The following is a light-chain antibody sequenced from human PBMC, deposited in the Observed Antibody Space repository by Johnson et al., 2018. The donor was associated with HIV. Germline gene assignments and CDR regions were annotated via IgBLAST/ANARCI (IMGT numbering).Light chain of an antibody. Sequence: QSVLTQPPSVSAAPGQKVTISCSGSSSNIGNNYVSWYQQFPGTAPKLLIYEDNKRPSGIPDRFSGSKSGATATLGITGLQTGAEADYYCGIWDASLSPLYVFGTGTTITVL. CDR2: EDN. J-gene: IGLJ1*01. V-gene: IGLV1-51*02. CDR3: GIWDASLSPLYV. CDR1: SSNIGNNY.